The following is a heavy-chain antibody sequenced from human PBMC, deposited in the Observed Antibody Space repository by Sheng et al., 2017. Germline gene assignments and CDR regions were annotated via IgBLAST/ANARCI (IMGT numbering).Heavy chain of an antibody. J-gene: IGHJ4*02. Sequence: EVQLVESGGGLVQPGGSLRLSCAASGFTFSSYWMSWVRQAPGKGLEWVANIKQDGSEKYYVDSVKGRFTISRDNAKNSLYLQMNSLRAEDTAVYYCAREASSGWQIFDYWGQGTLVTVSS. CDR1: GFTFSSYW. D-gene: IGHD6-19*01. CDR3: AREASSGWQIFDY. CDR2: IKQDGSEK. V-gene: IGHV3-7*01.